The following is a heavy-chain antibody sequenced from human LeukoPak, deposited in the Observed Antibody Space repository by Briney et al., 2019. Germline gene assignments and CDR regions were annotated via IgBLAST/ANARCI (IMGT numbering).Heavy chain of an antibody. CDR3: AREKIGYYDGSGRGWFDP. J-gene: IGHJ5*02. D-gene: IGHD3-22*01. Sequence: ASVKVSCKASGGTFSSYAISWVRQAPGQGLEWMGGIIPIFGTANYAQKFQGRVTITADESTSTAYMELSSLRSEDTAVYYCAREKIGYYDGSGRGWFDPWGQGTLVTVSS. CDR1: GGTFSSYA. V-gene: IGHV1-69*13. CDR2: IIPIFGTA.